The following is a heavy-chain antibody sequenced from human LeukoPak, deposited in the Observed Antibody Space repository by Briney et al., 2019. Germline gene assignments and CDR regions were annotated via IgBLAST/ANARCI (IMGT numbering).Heavy chain of an antibody. Sequence: SETLSLTCAVSGYFISSGYYWGWIRQPPGKGLEWIGSIYHSGSTYYNPSLKSRVTISIDTSKKQFSLKLSSVSAADTAVYYCARVGGGSGPYYFDYWGQGTLVTVS. D-gene: IGHD6-19*01. CDR1: GYFISSGYY. CDR2: IYHSGST. J-gene: IGHJ4*02. V-gene: IGHV4-38-2*01. CDR3: ARVGGGSGPYYFDY.